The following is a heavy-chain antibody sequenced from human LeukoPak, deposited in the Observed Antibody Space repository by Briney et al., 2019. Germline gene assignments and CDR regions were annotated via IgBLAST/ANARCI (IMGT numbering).Heavy chain of an antibody. CDR1: GFTFCSSW. D-gene: IGHD6-13*01. V-gene: IGHV3-33*08. CDR2: IWYDGSNK. CDR3: ARGYYSSSWTEYFQH. Sequence: GGSLRLSCAASGFTFCSSWMHWVRQAPGKGLEWVAVIWYDGSNKYYADSVKGRFTISRDNSKNTLYLQMNSLRAEDTAVYYCARGYYSSSWTEYFQHWGQGTLVTVSS. J-gene: IGHJ1*01.